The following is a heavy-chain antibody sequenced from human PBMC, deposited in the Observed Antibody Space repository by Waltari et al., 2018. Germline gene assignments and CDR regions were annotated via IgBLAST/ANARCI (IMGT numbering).Heavy chain of an antibody. V-gene: IGHV1-2*06. CDR3: ARDQSMTNYYYGMDV. CDR2: IQSNSGGA. Sequence: QVQLMQSGAEVKKPGASVKVSCKASGYTFTGYYLHWVRQTPGQGLEWMGRIQSNSGGANFAQKFQGRVTMTRDTSTSTVYMELSRLTFDDTAVYYCARDQSMTNYYYGMDVWGQGTTVTVS. J-gene: IGHJ6*02. CDR1: GYTFTGYY.